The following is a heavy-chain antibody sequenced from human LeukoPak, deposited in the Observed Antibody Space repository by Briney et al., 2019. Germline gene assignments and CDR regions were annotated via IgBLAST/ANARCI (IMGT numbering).Heavy chain of an antibody. CDR3: ARGYDTTGYFSY. CDR1: GYTFTTYP. J-gene: IGHJ4*02. V-gene: IGHV7-4-1*02. Sequence: ASVKVSCKASGYTFTTYPINWVRRAPGQGLEYMGWINTNTGNPTYAQGFTGRFVFSLDTYVSTAYLQISSLKAEDTAFYYCARGYDTTGYFSYWGQGTLVTVSS. D-gene: IGHD1-1*01. CDR2: INTNTGNP.